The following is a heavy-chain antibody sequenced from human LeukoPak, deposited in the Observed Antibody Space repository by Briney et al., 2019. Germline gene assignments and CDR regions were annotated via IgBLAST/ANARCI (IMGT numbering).Heavy chain of an antibody. D-gene: IGHD2-15*01. J-gene: IGHJ4*02. CDR3: ARGGFADIVVVVPANFDY. V-gene: IGHV3-30-3*01. CDR1: GFTFSSYA. Sequence: GGSLRLSCAASGFTFSSYAMHWVRQAPGKGLEWGAVISFDGSNKYYADSVKGRFTISRDNSKNTLYLQMNSLRAEDTAVYYCARGGFADIVVVVPANFDYWGQGTLVTVSS. CDR2: ISFDGSNK.